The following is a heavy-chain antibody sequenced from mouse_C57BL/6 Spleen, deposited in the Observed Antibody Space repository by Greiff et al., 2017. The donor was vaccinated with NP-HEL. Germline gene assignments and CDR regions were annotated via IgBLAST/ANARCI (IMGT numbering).Heavy chain of an antibody. J-gene: IGHJ1*03. V-gene: IGHV1-64*01. CDR3: ARTLYGSSLYWYFDD. CDR1: GYTFTSYW. CDR2: IHPNSGST. Sequence: QVQLQQPGAELVKPGASVKLSCKASGYTFTSYWMHWVKQRPGQGLEWIGMIHPNSGSTNYNEKFKSKATLTVDKSSSTAYMQLSSLTSEDSAVYYCARTLYGSSLYWYFDDWGTGTTVTVSS. D-gene: IGHD1-1*01.